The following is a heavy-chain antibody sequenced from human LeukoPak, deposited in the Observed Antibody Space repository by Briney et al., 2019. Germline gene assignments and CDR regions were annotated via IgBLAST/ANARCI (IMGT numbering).Heavy chain of an antibody. D-gene: IGHD3-22*01. CDR3: AADYYDSSGYPDY. CDR1: GFTLSSYW. V-gene: IGHV3-7*01. J-gene: IGHJ4*02. CDR2: IKQDGSEK. Sequence: GGPLRLSCAASGFTLSSYWMSWVRQAPGKGLEGVANIKQDGSEKYYVDSVKGRFTISRDNAKNSLYLQMNSLRAEDTAVYYCAADYYDSSGYPDYWGQGTLVTVSS.